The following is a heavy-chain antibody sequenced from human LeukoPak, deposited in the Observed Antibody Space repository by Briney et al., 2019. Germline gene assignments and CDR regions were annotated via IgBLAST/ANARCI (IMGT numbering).Heavy chain of an antibody. J-gene: IGHJ4*02. Sequence: GGSLRLSCSASGFIISDYAMHWVRRAPGKGLEWVSSISSSSSYIYYADSVKGRFTISRDNAKNSLYLQMNSLRAEDTAVYYCARGSDYYYDSSGVDYWGQGTLVTVSS. CDR3: ARGSDYYYDSSGVDY. CDR1: GFIISDYA. D-gene: IGHD3-22*01. CDR2: ISSSSSYI. V-gene: IGHV3-21*01.